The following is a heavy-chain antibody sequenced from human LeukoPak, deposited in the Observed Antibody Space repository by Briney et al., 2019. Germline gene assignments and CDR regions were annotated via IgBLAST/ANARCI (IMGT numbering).Heavy chain of an antibody. J-gene: IGHJ4*02. CDR1: GGSISSYY. D-gene: IGHD2-2*01. CDR3: ATMRGYCSSPTCQDS. V-gene: IGHV4-59*12. Sequence: SGTLSLTCTVSGGSISSYYWNWIRQPPGKGLEWIGYIYYSGSTNYNPSLKSRVTISVDTSKNQFSLKLSSVTAADTAMYYCATMRGYCSSPTCQDSWGQGTLVTVPS. CDR2: IYYSGST.